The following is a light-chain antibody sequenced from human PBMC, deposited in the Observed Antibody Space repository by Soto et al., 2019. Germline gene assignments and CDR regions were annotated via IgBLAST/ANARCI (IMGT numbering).Light chain of an antibody. CDR3: QQYGSSPSIT. V-gene: IGKV3-20*01. Sequence: EIVLTQSPGTLSLSPGERATPYCRASQSVSSSYLAWYQQKPGQAPRLLIYGASSRATGIPDRFSGSGSGTDFTLTISRLEPEDFAVYYCQQYGSSPSITFGQGTDWRL. CDR1: QSVSSSY. CDR2: GAS. J-gene: IGKJ5*01.